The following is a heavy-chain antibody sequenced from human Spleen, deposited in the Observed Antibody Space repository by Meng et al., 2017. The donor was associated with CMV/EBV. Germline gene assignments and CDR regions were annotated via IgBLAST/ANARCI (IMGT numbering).Heavy chain of an antibody. CDR2: IKSKTDGGTT. CDR1: GFTFSNAW. D-gene: IGHD3-22*01. J-gene: IGHJ4*02. CDR3: LFYYDSSYYYHFDY. V-gene: IGHV3-15*01. Sequence: SGFTFSNAWMSWVRQAPGKGLEWVGRIKSKTDGGTTDYAAPVKGRFTFSRDDSKNTLYLQMSSLKAEDTAVYYCLFYYDSSYYYHFDYWGQGILVTVSS.